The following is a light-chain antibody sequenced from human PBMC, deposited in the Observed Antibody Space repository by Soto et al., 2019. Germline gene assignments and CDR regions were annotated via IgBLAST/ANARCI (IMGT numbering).Light chain of an antibody. Sequence: ENVLTQSPGTLSLSPGERATLSCRASQSIDNYLGWYQQKPGQAPRLLIYDASNRATGIPARFSGTGSGTDFTLTISSLEPEDSAIYYCQQRSLWTFGKGTKVEIK. V-gene: IGKV3-11*01. J-gene: IGKJ1*01. CDR1: QSIDNY. CDR3: QQRSLWT. CDR2: DAS.